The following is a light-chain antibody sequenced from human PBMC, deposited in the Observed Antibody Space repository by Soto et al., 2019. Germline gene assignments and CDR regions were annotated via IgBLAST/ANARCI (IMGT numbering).Light chain of an antibody. CDR3: QQGYTSAIT. J-gene: IGKJ5*01. CDR2: GAS. Sequence: EIVMTQSPATLSVSPGERATLSCRASQSVGSNLAWYQQKPGQAPRLLIYGASTRATGIPARFSGSGSGTDFTLTINSLLPEDFATYYCQQGYTSAITFGQGTRLEL. V-gene: IGKV3-15*01. CDR1: QSVGSN.